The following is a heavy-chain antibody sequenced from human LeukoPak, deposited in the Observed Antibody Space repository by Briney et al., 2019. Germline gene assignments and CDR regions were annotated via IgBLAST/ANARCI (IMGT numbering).Heavy chain of an antibody. J-gene: IGHJ5*02. CDR2: IYYSGST. CDR1: GGSISSGGYY. V-gene: IGHV4-31*03. D-gene: IGHD6-19*01. Sequence: PSETLSLTCTVSGGSISSGGYYWSWIRQHPGKGLEWIGYIYYSGSTYYNPSLKSRVTISVDTSKNQFSLKLSSVTAADTAVYYCARARAGTVAWFDPWGQGTLVTVSS. CDR3: ARARAGTVAWFDP.